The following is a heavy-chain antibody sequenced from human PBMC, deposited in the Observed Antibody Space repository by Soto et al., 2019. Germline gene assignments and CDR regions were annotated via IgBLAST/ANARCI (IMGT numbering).Heavy chain of an antibody. J-gene: IGHJ3*02. CDR2: MNPNSGNT. D-gene: IGHD2-2*01. V-gene: IGHV1-8*01. CDR3: ARGGVYCSSTSCLNAFDI. CDR1: GYTFTSYD. Sequence: VASVKVSCKASGYTFTSYDINWVRQATGQGLEWMGWMNPNSGNTGYAQKFQGRVTMTRNTSISTAYMELSSLRSEDTAVYYCARGGVYCSSTSCLNAFDIWGQGKMVTVSS.